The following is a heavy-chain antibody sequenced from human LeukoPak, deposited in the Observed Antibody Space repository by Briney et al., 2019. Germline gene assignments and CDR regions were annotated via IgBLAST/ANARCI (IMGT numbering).Heavy chain of an antibody. J-gene: IGHJ4*02. V-gene: IGHV3-15*01. CDR3: ARDGDPTAMVIALDY. D-gene: IGHD5-18*01. Sequence: GGSLRLSCAASGFTFSNAWMSWVRQAPGKGLEWVGRIKSKTDGGTTDYAAPVKGRFTISRDDSKNTLYLQMNSLRAEDTAVYYCARDGDPTAMVIALDYWGQGTLVTVSS. CDR1: GFTFSNAW. CDR2: IKSKTDGGTT.